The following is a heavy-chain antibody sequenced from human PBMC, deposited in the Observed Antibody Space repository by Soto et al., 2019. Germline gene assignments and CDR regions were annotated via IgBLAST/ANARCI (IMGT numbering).Heavy chain of an antibody. Sequence: PGGSLRLSCAASGFTFSSYSMNWVRQAPGKGLEWVSYISSSSSTIYYADSVKGRFTISRDNAKNSLYLQMNSLRDEDTAVYYCARDHDSSGIAKADYWGQGTLVTVSS. J-gene: IGHJ4*02. CDR1: GFTFSSYS. D-gene: IGHD3-22*01. CDR3: ARDHDSSGIAKADY. CDR2: ISSSSSTI. V-gene: IGHV3-48*02.